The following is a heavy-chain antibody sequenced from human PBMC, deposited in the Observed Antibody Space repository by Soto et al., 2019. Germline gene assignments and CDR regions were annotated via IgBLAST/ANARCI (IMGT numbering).Heavy chain of an antibody. CDR2: IYDNGDT. CDR3: ARVRFGWGVKDS. CDR1: ADSITINW. Sequence: QVQLQESGPGLVQPSGTLSLTCAVSADSITINWWSWVRQPPGKGLEWIGEIYDNGDTKYNPSLKSRVTISVDKSKNLFSLKLRSVTAADTAVYYCARVRFGWGVKDSCGQGTLVTVSS. V-gene: IGHV4-4*02. J-gene: IGHJ4*02. D-gene: IGHD6-19*01.